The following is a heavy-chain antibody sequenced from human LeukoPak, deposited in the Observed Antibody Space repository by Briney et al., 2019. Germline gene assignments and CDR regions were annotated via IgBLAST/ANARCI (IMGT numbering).Heavy chain of an antibody. CDR1: GFTFSSYS. V-gene: IGHV3-21*01. J-gene: IGHJ4*02. CDR2: ISSSSSYI. D-gene: IGHD3-3*01. Sequence: GGSLRLSCAASGFTFSSYSMNWVRQAPGKGLEWVSSISSSSSYIYYADSVKGRFTISRDNAKNSLYLQMNSLRAEDTAVYYCARPRSGSNYFDYWGQGTLVTASS. CDR3: ARPRSGSNYFDY.